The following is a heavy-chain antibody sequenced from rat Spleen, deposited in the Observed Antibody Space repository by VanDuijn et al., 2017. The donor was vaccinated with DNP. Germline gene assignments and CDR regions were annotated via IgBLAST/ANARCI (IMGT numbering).Heavy chain of an antibody. J-gene: IGHJ1*01. CDR2: IRYDGGST. CDR1: GFTFSDYY. CDR3: ARAKYSSHYWYFDF. Sequence: EVQLVESGGGLVQPGRSLKLSCAASGFTFSDYYMAWVRQAPTKGLEWVASIRYDGGSTYYRDSVKGRFTISRDNAQNTLYLQVDSLRSEDTATYYCARAKYSSHYWYFDFWGPGTMVTVSS. V-gene: IGHV5-20*01. D-gene: IGHD1-2*01.